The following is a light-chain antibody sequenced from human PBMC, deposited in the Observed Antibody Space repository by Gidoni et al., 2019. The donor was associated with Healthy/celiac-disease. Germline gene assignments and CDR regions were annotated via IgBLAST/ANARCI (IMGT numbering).Light chain of an antibody. CDR3: QQYNNWPLLT. CDR2: GAS. J-gene: IGKJ4*01. V-gene: IGKV3-15*01. Sequence: EIVMTQSPATLSVSPGERATLSCRASQSVSSNLAWYQQKPGQAPMLLIYGASTRATGIPARFSGSGSGTEFTLTISRLQSEDFAVYYCQQYNNWPLLTFGGGTKVEIK. CDR1: QSVSSN.